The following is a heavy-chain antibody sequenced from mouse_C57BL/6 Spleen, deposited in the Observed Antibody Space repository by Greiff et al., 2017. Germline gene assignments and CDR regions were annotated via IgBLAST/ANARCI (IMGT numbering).Heavy chain of an antibody. CDR3: ARSYGYDDGYYAMGC. CDR1: GYTFTSYW. J-gene: IGHJ4*01. D-gene: IGHD2-2*01. Sequence: QVQLQQPGAELVKPGASVKLSCKASGYTFTSYWMHWVKQRPGQGLEWIGMIHPNSGSTNYNEKFKSKATLTVDKSSSTAYMQLSSLTSEDSAVYYCARSYGYDDGYYAMGCWGQGTSVTVSS. CDR2: IHPNSGST. V-gene: IGHV1-64*01.